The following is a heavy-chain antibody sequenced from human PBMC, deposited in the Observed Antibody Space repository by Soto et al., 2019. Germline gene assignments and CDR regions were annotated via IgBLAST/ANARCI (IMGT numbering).Heavy chain of an antibody. Sequence: PSETLSLTCTVSGGSTRNVYWSWIRQPPGKRLEWIGFIFHSGNAKYNPSLKGRVTISIDTSKSQFSLSLDSVTAADTAVYFCARAHAPTLPFDYWGLGTLVTVSS. CDR1: GGSTRNVY. J-gene: IGHJ4*01. V-gene: IGHV4-59*01. CDR2: IFHSGNA. D-gene: IGHD2-15*01. CDR3: ARAHAPTLPFDY.